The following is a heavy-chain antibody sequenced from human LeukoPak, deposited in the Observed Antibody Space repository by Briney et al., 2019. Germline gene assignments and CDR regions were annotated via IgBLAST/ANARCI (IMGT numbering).Heavy chain of an antibody. V-gene: IGHV4-34*01. CDR1: GGSFSGYY. CDR2: VNHSGST. Sequence: SETLSLTCAVYGGSFSGYYWSWIRQPPGKGLEWIGEVNHSGSTNYNPSLKSRVTISVDTSKNQFSLKLSSVTAADTAVYYCVLFRKDIVVVPAARPTSDYWGQGTLVTVSS. CDR3: VLFRKDIVVVPAARPTSDY. D-gene: IGHD2-2*01. J-gene: IGHJ4*02.